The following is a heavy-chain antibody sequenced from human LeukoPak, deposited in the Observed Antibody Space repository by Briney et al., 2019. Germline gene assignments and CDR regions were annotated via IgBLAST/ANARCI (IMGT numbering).Heavy chain of an antibody. Sequence: GASVKVSCKASGYTFTGSYIHWVRQAPGQGLEWMGWMNPNSGGTDYAQKFQGRVTMTRDTSISTAYMELSRLRSDDTALYYCTRAPSSGPFDYGGQGTLVTVSS. D-gene: IGHD3-22*01. CDR1: GYTFTGSY. V-gene: IGHV1-2*02. CDR2: MNPNSGGT. J-gene: IGHJ4*02. CDR3: TRAPSSGPFDY.